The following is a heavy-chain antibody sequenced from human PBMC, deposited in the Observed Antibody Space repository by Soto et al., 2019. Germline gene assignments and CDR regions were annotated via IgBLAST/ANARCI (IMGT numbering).Heavy chain of an antibody. V-gene: IGHV3-74*01. Sequence: GGSLRLSCAASGFTFSSYWMHWVRQAPGKGLVWVSRINSDGSSTSYADSVKGRFTISRDNAKNTLYLQMNRLRAEDTAVYYCARHITMIVVLVSGMDVWGQETSVTVSS. CDR3: ARHITMIVVLVSGMDV. CDR1: GFTFSSYW. D-gene: IGHD3-22*01. J-gene: IGHJ6*02. CDR2: INSDGSST.